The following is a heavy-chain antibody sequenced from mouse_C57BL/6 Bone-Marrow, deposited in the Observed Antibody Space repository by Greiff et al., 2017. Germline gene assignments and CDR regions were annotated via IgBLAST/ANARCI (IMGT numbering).Heavy chain of an antibody. CDR2: IHPNSGST. V-gene: IGHV1-64*01. J-gene: IGHJ2*01. Sequence: VQLQQPGAELVKPGASVKLSCKASGYTFTSYWMHWVKQRPGQGLEWIGMIHPNSGSTNYNEKFKSKATLTVDKSSSTAYMQLSSLTSEDSAVYYCANYYGSSYEFSYWGKGTTLTVSS. CDR1: GYTFTSYW. CDR3: ANYYGSSYEFSY. D-gene: IGHD1-1*01.